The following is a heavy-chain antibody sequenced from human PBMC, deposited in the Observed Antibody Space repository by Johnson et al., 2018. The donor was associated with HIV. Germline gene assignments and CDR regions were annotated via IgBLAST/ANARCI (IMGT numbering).Heavy chain of an antibody. Sequence: QVQLVESGGGVVQPGGSLRLSCAASGFTFSTYGMHWVRQAPGKGLEWVAFIRDDGSNKYYEDSVKGRFTISRDNSKNTVYLQMNSLRVEDTAVYYCAKGAYYGWDAFDIWGQGTMVTVSS. CDR3: AKGAYYGWDAFDI. J-gene: IGHJ3*02. CDR1: GFTFSTYG. D-gene: IGHD3-16*01. CDR2: IRDDGSNK. V-gene: IGHV3-30*02.